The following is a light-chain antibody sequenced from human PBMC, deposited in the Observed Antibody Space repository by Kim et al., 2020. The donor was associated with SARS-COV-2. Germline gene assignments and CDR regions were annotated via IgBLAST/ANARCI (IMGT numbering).Light chain of an antibody. CDR1: QSVSSN. CDR2: GAS. V-gene: IGKV3-15*01. Sequence: PGERATLSCRDSQSVSSNLAWYQQKPGQAPRLVIYGASTRANGIPARFSGSGSGKEFTLTISSLQSEDFAVYYCQQYNNWPRALTFGGGTKVDIK. CDR3: QQYNNWPRALT. J-gene: IGKJ4*01.